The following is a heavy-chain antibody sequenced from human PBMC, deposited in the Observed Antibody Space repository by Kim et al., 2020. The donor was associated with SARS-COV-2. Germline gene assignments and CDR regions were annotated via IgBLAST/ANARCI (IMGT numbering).Heavy chain of an antibody. D-gene: IGHD3-9*01. CDR3: ARDSYYDSFRYYYYYMDV. V-gene: IGHV1-3*01. CDR2: INAGNGNT. J-gene: IGHJ6*03. CDR1: GYTFTSYA. Sequence: ASVKVSCKASGYTFTSYAMHWVRQAPGQRLEWMGWINAGNGNTKYSQKFQGRVTITRDTSASTAYMELSSLRSEDTAVYYCARDSYYDSFRYYYYYMDVGGRGTSVTV.